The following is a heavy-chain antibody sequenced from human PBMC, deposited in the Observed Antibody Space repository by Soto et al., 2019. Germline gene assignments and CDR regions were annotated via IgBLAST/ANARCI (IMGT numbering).Heavy chain of an antibody. CDR1: GGSISSGDYY. V-gene: IGHV4-30-4*01. J-gene: IGHJ4*02. Sequence: NPSETLSLTCTVCGGSISSGDYYWSWIRQPPGKGLEWIGYIYYSGSTYYNPSLKSRVTISVDTSKNQFSLKLSSVTAADTAVYYCARTTTTLPFDYWGQGTLVTVSS. D-gene: IGHD5-12*01. CDR3: ARTTTTLPFDY. CDR2: IYYSGST.